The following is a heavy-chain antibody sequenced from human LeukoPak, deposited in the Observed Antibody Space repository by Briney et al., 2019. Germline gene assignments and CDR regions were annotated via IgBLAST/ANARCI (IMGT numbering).Heavy chain of an antibody. CDR1: GFSLSTSGMC. D-gene: IGHD6-13*01. CDR2: IDWDDDK. V-gene: IGHV2-70*11. Sequence: ASGPALVKPTQALTLTCTFSGFSLSTSGMCVSWIRQPPGKALEWLARIDWDDDKYYSTSLKTRLTISKDTSKTQVVLTMTNMDPVDTATYYCARIMYSSSPLPDYWGQGTLVTVSS. CDR3: ARIMYSSSPLPDY. J-gene: IGHJ4*02.